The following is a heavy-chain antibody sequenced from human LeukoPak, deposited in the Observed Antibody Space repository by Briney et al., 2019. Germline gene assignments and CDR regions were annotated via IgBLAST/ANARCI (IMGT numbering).Heavy chain of an antibody. J-gene: IGHJ4*02. CDR2: ISGSGGST. Sequence: GGSLRLSCAASGFTFSSYVMSWVRQAPGKGLEWVSAISGSGGSTYYADSVKGRFTISRDNSKNTLYLQMNSLRAEDTAVYYCAKGGKYDSSGYYYVSLHYFDYWGQGTLVTVSS. D-gene: IGHD3-22*01. CDR1: GFTFSSYV. V-gene: IGHV3-23*01. CDR3: AKGGKYDSSGYYYVSLHYFDY.